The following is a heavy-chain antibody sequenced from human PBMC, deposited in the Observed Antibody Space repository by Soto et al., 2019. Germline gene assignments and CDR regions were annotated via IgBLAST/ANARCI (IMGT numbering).Heavy chain of an antibody. J-gene: IGHJ4*02. Sequence: SETLSLTCAVYGGPSSGYFWSWVRQPPGKGLEWIGHITHTGSTNYKPSLKSRVTISLDTSRNHFSLKLTSVTAADTAVYYCATYFYDGRGFDFDFWSQGTLVT. CDR3: ATYFYDGRGFDFDF. D-gene: IGHD3-22*01. CDR2: ITHTGST. V-gene: IGHV4-34*01. CDR1: GGPSSGYF.